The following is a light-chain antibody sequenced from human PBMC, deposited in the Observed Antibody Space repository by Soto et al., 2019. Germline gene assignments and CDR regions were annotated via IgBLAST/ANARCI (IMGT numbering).Light chain of an antibody. Sequence: QSALTQPDSVSGSPGQPITISRTGTSSDVGGYNYVSWYQQHPGKAPKLMIYDVSNRPSGVSNRFSGSKSGNTASLTISGLQAEDEADYYCSSYTSSSTLYVFGTGTKVTVL. J-gene: IGLJ1*01. CDR3: SSYTSSSTLYV. CDR2: DVS. CDR1: SSDVGGYNY. V-gene: IGLV2-14*01.